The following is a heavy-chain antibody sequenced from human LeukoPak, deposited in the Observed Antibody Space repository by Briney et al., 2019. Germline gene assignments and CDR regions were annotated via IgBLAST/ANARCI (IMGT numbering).Heavy chain of an antibody. CDR3: ARVQDTSIADAFFDF. D-gene: IGHD6-6*01. V-gene: IGHV4-61*02. J-gene: IGHJ4*02. Sequence: SETLSLTCTVSGGSISSGGYYWSWIRQPAGKGLEWIGRIYAGGTTNYNPSLKSRVTISIDTSKSQFSLKLTSVTAADTAVYYCARVQDTSIADAFFDFWGQGTLVTVSS. CDR1: GGSISSGGYY. CDR2: IYAGGTT.